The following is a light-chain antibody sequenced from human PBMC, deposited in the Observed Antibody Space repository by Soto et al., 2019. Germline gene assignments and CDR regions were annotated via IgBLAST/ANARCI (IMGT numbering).Light chain of an antibody. J-gene: IGKJ5*01. CDR1: QSVRID. V-gene: IGKV3-15*01. CDR2: GAS. Sequence: EIVMTQSPATLSVSPGERATLSCRASQSVRIDLAWYQQTPGQAPRLLIYGASTRATGIPVRFSGSASGTEFTLTISSLQSEDFTVYYCQQYNLWPPITFRQGTRLEIK. CDR3: QQYNLWPPIT.